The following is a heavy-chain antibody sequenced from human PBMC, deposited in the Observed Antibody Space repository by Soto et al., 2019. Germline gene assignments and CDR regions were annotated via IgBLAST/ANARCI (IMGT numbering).Heavy chain of an antibody. D-gene: IGHD2-21*02. J-gene: IGHJ5*02. CDR1: GGSISSYY. V-gene: IGHV4-59*01. CDR3: ARSHCGGDCYSSWFDP. Sequence: QVQLQESGPGLVKPSETLSLTCTVSGGSISSYYWSWIRQPPGKGLEWIGYIYYSGSTNYNPSLKSRVTISVDTSKNQFSLKLSSVTAADTAVYYCARSHCGGDCYSSWFDPWGQGTLVTVSS. CDR2: IYYSGST.